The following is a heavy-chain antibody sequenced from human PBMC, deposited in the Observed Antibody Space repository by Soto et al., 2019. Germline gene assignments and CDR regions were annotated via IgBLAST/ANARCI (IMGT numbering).Heavy chain of an antibody. CDR2: IYYSGST. J-gene: IGHJ6*02. Sequence: PSETLSLTCTVSGGSISSYYWSWIRQPPGKGLEWIGYIYYSGSTNYNPSLKSRVTISVDTSKNQFSLKLSSVTAADTAVYYCARVRRETYYYGMDVWGQGTTVTSP. CDR3: ARVRRETYYYGMDV. V-gene: IGHV4-59*01. CDR1: GGSISSYY. D-gene: IGHD3-10*01.